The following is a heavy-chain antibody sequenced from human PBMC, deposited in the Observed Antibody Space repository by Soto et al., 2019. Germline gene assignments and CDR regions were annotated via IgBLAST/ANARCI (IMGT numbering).Heavy chain of an antibody. Sequence: GGSLRLSCEASGFSFSGYYMSWIRQAPGKALEWISYISFTGDVTRHRDSVEGRFIVSRDNAKKSLYLQMNSLRVEDTAVYYCARENGHPGHNYAMDVWGQGTTVTVSS. D-gene: IGHD2-8*01. V-gene: IGHV3-11*01. CDR1: GFSFSGYY. CDR3: ARENGHPGHNYAMDV. J-gene: IGHJ6*02. CDR2: ISFTGDVT.